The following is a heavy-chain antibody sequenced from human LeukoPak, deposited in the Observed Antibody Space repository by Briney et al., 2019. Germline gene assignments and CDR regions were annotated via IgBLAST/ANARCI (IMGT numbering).Heavy chain of an antibody. V-gene: IGHV4-4*07. CDR1: GDSITSYY. D-gene: IGHD1-26*01. Sequence: SETLSLTCTVSGDSITSYYWSWIRQSAEKGLEWIGRIYTTGTTNYNPSLKGRVTVSVDTSKNQFFLKLRSVTAADTAIYYCARDVGASNFDSWGQGVQVTVSS. CDR3: ARDVGASNFDS. J-gene: IGHJ4*02. CDR2: IYTTGTT.